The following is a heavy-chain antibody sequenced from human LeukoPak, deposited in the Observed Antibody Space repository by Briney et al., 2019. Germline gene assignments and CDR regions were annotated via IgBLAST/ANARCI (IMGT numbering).Heavy chain of an antibody. CDR3: ARFRVSSSGYYSQDTPYHFDY. Sequence: SETLSLTCTVSGGSITNDGYAWGWIRQPPGKGLEWIGSIFYSKSTYYNPSLKNRVTMSIETSRSQFSLKLSSVTAADTAVYYCARFRVSSSGYYSQDTPYHFDYWGQGTLVTVSS. D-gene: IGHD3-22*01. CDR2: IFYSKST. J-gene: IGHJ4*02. V-gene: IGHV4-39*07. CDR1: GGSITNDGYA.